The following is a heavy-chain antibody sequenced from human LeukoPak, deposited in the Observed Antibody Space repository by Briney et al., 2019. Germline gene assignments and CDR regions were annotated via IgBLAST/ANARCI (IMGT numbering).Heavy chain of an antibody. D-gene: IGHD5-18*01. Sequence: GGSLRLSCAASGFTFSDYYMSWIRQAPGKGLKWVSYMSSSGSVIWYADSVKGRFTISRDNAKNLLFLQMNSLRAEDTAMYYCANGYSYVRSYWGQGTLVTVSS. CDR1: GFTFSDYY. CDR3: ANGYSYVRSY. V-gene: IGHV3-11*01. J-gene: IGHJ4*02. CDR2: MSSSGSVI.